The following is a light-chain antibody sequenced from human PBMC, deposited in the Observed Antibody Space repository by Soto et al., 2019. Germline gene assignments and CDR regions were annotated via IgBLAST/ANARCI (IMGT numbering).Light chain of an antibody. Sequence: EIVLTQSPGTLSLSPGERATFSCRASQSVSSSSLAWYQQNPGQAPRLLIYEASSRATGIPDRFSGSGSGTDFTLTISRLEPEDFAVYYCQQYRTFGQGTKVDI. CDR2: EAS. CDR1: QSVSSSS. J-gene: IGKJ1*01. V-gene: IGKV3-20*01. CDR3: QQYRT.